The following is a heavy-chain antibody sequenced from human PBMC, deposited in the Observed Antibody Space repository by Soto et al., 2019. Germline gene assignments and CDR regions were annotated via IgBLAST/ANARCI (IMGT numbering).Heavy chain of an antibody. D-gene: IGHD2-21*02. V-gene: IGHV1-69*06. CDR3: ARAKKAYCGGDCYSGIYYYYYCGMDV. J-gene: IGHJ6*02. Sequence: SVKVSCKASGGTFSSYAISWVRQAPGQGLEWMGGIIPIFGTANYAQKFQGRVTITADKSTSTAYMELSSLRSEDTAVYYCARAKKAYCGGDCYSGIYYYYYCGMDVWGQGTTVTVSS. CDR2: IIPIFGTA. CDR1: GGTFSSYA.